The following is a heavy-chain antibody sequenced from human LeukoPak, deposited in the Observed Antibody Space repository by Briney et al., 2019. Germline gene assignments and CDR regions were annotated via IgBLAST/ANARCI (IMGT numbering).Heavy chain of an antibody. V-gene: IGHV4-39*07. CDR1: GGSISSSSYY. J-gene: IGHJ5*02. Sequence: SETLSLTCTVSGGSISSSSYYWGWIRQPPGKGLEWIVNTYYSGSTYYNPSLKSRVTISVDTSKNQFSLKLSSVTAADTAVYYCARVRYYYDSSGYYFSWGQGTLVTVSS. CDR3: ARVRYYYDSSGYYFS. D-gene: IGHD3-22*01. CDR2: TYYSGST.